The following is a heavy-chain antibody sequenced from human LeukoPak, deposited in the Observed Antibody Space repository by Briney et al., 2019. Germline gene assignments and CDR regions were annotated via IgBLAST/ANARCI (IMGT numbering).Heavy chain of an antibody. CDR2: IYYSGST. D-gene: IGHD3-22*01. Sequence: SETLSLTCSVSGGSISSYYWSWIRQPPGKGLEWIGYIYYSGSTNYNPSLKSRVTISVDTSKNQFSLKLSSVTAADTAVYYCARPRRDYDSSGYFHDAFDIWGQGTMVTVSS. V-gene: IGHV4-59*08. J-gene: IGHJ3*02. CDR1: GGSISSYY. CDR3: ARPRRDYDSSGYFHDAFDI.